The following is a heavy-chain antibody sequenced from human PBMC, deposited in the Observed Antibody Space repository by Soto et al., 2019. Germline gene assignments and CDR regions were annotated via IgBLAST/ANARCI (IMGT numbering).Heavy chain of an antibody. CDR1: GYSIISGYY. CDR2: IYHSGST. Sequence: SETLSLTSSVSGYSIISGYYWGFIRQPPGKGLEWIGSIYHSGSTYYNPSLKSRVTISVDTSKNQFSLKLSSVTAADTAVYYCARVRWDAFDIWGQWTMVTVSS. J-gene: IGHJ3*02. CDR3: ARVRWDAFDI. V-gene: IGHV4-38-2*02.